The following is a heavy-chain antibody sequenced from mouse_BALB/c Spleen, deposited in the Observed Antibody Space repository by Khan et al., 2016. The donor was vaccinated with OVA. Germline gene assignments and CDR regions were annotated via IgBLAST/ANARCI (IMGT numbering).Heavy chain of an antibody. CDR3: AGEGRGRPFSY. J-gene: IGHJ2*01. D-gene: IGHD1-1*01. V-gene: IGHV1-18*01. CDR1: GYTFTDYN. CDR2: ITPNNGGT. Sequence: VRLQQSGPELVKPGASVKISCKASGYTFTDYNMDWVKQSHGKSLEWIGDITPNNGGTIYNQKFKGKATLTADKSSSTAYMELRSLTSEDTAVYDSAGEGRGRPFSYWGQGTTLTGSS.